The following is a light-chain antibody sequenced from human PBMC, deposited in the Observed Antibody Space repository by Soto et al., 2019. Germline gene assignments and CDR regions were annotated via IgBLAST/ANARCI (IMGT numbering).Light chain of an antibody. CDR1: QRISIW. Sequence: DLQMTQSPSTLSASVGDRVTITCRASQRISIWLAWYQQKPGKAPKLLIYDASSLESGVPSRFSGSGSGTEFTLTISSLQPDDFATYFCQQYSSFSMWTFGQGTKVEIK. CDR3: QQYSSFSMWT. V-gene: IGKV1-5*01. J-gene: IGKJ1*01. CDR2: DAS.